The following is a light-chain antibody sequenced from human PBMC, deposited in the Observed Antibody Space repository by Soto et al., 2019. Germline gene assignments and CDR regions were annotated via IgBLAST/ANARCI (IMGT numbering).Light chain of an antibody. CDR1: SSNIGSNY. V-gene: IGLV1-47*01. Sequence: QTVVTQPPSASGTPGQRVTISCSGSSSNIGSNYVYWYQQLPGTAPKLLIYRNNQRPSGVPDRFSGSKSGTSASLAISGLGSEDEANYYCAAWDDSLSGVVFGGGTKVTV. J-gene: IGLJ2*01. CDR2: RNN. CDR3: AAWDDSLSGVV.